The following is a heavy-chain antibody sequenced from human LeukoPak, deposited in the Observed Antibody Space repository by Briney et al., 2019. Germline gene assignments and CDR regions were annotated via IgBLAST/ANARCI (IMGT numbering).Heavy chain of an antibody. CDR1: GFTFSSYG. CDR3: AKDLNLTGAGGMDV. D-gene: IGHD7-27*01. CDR2: ISYDGSNK. V-gene: IGHV3-30*18. Sequence: GRSLRLSCAASGFTFSSYGMHWVRQAPGKGLEWVAVISYDGSNKYYADSVKGRFTISRDNSKNTLYLQMNSLRAEDTAVYYCAKDLNLTGAGGMDVWGQGTTVTVSS. J-gene: IGHJ6*02.